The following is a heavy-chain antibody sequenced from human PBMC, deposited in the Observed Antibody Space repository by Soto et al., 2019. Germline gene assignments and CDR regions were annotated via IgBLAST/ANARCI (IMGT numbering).Heavy chain of an antibody. D-gene: IGHD5-18*01. CDR2: VYHSGST. CDR3: ARSEGYLYGMHA. V-gene: IGHV4-4*02. J-gene: IGHJ6*04. Sequence: LCLTCAVCGASLSRSNWWGWVRQPPGKGLEWIGEVYHSGSTNYNPSVKSRVTISVDKSKIHFSMKLSSVTAADTAVYYCARSEGYLYGMHAWRKGTPVT. CDR1: GASLSRSNW.